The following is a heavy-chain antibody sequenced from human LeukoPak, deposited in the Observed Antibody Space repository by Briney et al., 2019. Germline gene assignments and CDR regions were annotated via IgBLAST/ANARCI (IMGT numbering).Heavy chain of an antibody. CDR3: AKGLRSPSDP. V-gene: IGHV3-48*03. Sequence: GGSLRLSCAASEFTFSSYEMNWIRQAPGKGLEWVSYISSSGSTIYYADSVKGRFTISRDNAKNSLYLQMNSLRAEDTAVYYCAKGLRSPSDPWGQGTLVTVSS. CDR2: ISSSGSTI. J-gene: IGHJ5*02. CDR1: EFTFSSYE.